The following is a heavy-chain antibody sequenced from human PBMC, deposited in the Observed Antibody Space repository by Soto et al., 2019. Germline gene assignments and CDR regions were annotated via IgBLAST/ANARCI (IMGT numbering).Heavy chain of an antibody. J-gene: IGHJ4*02. Sequence: ASVKVSCKASGYTFTGYYMHWVRQAPGQGLEWMGWINPNSGGTNYAQKFQGWVTMTRDTSISTAYMELSRLRSDDTAVYYCARGRGYSYGGDFEEKGALFDYWGQGTLVTVSS. CDR2: INPNSGGT. D-gene: IGHD5-18*01. V-gene: IGHV1-2*04. CDR3: ARGRGYSYGGDFEEKGALFDY. CDR1: GYTFTGYY.